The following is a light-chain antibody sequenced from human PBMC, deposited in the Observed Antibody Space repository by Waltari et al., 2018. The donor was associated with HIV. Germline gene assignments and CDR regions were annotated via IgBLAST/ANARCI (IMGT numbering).Light chain of an antibody. V-gene: IGKV3-20*01. CDR1: QSISSSY. J-gene: IGKJ2*01. CDR3: QLFGSSRYT. Sequence: EIVLTQSPGTLSLSPGERATLSCRASQSISSSYLAWYQQKPDQAPRLLIYGASSRATGIPDRFSGSGSGTDFTLTISRLEPEDCAVYYCQLFGSSRYTFGQGTKLEIK. CDR2: GAS.